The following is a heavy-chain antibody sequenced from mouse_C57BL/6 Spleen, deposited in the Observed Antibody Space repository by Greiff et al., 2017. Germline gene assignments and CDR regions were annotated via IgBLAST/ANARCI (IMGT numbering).Heavy chain of an antibody. J-gene: IGHJ3*01. CDR3: AATVVARPFAY. CDR1: GYTFTSYW. D-gene: IGHD1-1*01. Sequence: VKLQQPGAELVMPGASVKLSCKASGYTFTSYWMHWVKQRPGQGLEWIGEIDPSDSYTNYNQKFKGKSTLTVDKSSSTAYMQLSSLTSEDSAVYYCAATVVARPFAYWGQGTLVTVSA. V-gene: IGHV1-69*01. CDR2: IDPSDSYT.